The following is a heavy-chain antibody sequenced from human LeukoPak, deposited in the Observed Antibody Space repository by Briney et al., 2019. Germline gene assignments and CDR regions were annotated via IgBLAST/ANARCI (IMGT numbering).Heavy chain of an antibody. V-gene: IGHV3-74*01. CDR2: INSDGSST. Sequence: GGSLRLSCAASGFTFSNYWMHWVRQAPGKGLVWVSRINSDGSSTSYADSVKGRFTISRDNAKNTLYLQMNSLRAEDTAVYYCARGIAAAANDYWGQGTLVTVSS. D-gene: IGHD6-6*01. CDR3: ARGIAAAANDY. J-gene: IGHJ4*02. CDR1: GFTFSNYW.